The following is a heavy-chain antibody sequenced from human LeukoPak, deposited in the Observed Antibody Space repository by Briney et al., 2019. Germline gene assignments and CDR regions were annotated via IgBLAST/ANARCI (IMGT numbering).Heavy chain of an antibody. D-gene: IGHD6-13*01. CDR2: ISSSGSTI. V-gene: IGHV3-48*03. J-gene: IGHJ4*02. CDR1: GFTFSSYE. Sequence: PGGSLRLSCAASGFTFSSYEMNWVRQAPGKGLEWVSYISSSGSTIYYADTVKGRFTISRDNAKNSLYLQMNSLRAEDTAVYYCARVAYSSTWGYFDYWGQGTLVTVSS. CDR3: ARVAYSSTWGYFDY.